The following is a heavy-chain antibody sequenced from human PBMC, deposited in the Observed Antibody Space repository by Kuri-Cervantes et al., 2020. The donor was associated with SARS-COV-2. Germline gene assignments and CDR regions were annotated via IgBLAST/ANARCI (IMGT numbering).Heavy chain of an antibody. Sequence: ASVKVSCKASGYTFTSYDINWVRQATGQGLEWMGWMNPNSGNTGYAQKFQGRVTMTRNTSISTAYMELSSLRSEDTAVYHCARRFYGSSWYNYYYYGMDVLGQGTTVTVSS. V-gene: IGHV1-8*01. CDR2: MNPNSGNT. CDR3: ARRFYGSSWYNYYYYGMDV. D-gene: IGHD6-13*01. CDR1: GYTFTSYD. J-gene: IGHJ6*02.